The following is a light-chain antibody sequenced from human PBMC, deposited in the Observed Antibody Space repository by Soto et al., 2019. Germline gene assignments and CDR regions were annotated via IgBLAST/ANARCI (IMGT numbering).Light chain of an antibody. CDR3: QQYGSSSLT. V-gene: IGKV3-20*01. J-gene: IGKJ4*01. Sequence: EIVLTQSPGTLSLSPGERATLSCRASQSVSSSYLAWYQQKPGQAPRLLIYGASSRATAIPDRFSGSGSGTDFTLTISRLEPEDFAVYYCQQYGSSSLTVGGGTKVEIK. CDR1: QSVSSSY. CDR2: GAS.